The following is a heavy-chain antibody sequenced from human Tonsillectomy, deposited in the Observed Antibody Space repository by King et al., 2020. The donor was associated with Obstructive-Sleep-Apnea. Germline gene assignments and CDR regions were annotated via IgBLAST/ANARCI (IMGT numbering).Heavy chain of an antibody. CDR2: ISGSGEDK. D-gene: IGHD6-13*01. J-gene: IGHJ3*02. CDR1: GFTFSSYA. CDR3: AKDLAIRSWDGLAAFAI. Sequence: VQLVESGGGLVQPGGSLRLSCAASGFTFSSYAMSWVRQAPGKGLEWVSTISGSGEDKYYADSVKGRFTISRDNSKSTLFLQMNSLRAEDTAVYYCAKDLAIRSWDGLAAFAIGGQGSMVTVS. V-gene: IGHV3-23*04.